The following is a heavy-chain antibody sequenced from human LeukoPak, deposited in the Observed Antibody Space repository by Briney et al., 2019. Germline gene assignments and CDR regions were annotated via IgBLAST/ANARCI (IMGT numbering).Heavy chain of an antibody. V-gene: IGHV4-59*01. Sequence: SETLSLTCTVSGGSISSYYWSWIRQPPGKGLEWIGYIYYSGSTNYNPSLKSRVPISVDTSKNQFSRKRSSVTAADTAVYYCAKRSYGSGSHDYWGQGTLVTVSS. CDR3: AKRSYGSGSHDY. CDR2: IYYSGST. J-gene: IGHJ4*02. CDR1: GGSISSYY. D-gene: IGHD3-10*01.